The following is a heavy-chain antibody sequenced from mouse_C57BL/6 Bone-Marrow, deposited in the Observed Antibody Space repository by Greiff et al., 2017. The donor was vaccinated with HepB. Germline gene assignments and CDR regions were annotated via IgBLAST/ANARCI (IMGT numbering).Heavy chain of an antibody. CDR3: TTGLQFAY. CDR1: GFNIKDDY. CDR2: IDPENGDT. V-gene: IGHV14-4*01. Sequence: VHVKQSGAELVRPGASVKLSCTASGFNIKDDYMHWVKQRPEQGLEWIGWIDPENGDTEYASKFQGKATITADTSSNTAYLQLSSLTSEDTAVYYCTTGLQFAYWGQGTLVTVSA. D-gene: IGHD2-1*01. J-gene: IGHJ3*01.